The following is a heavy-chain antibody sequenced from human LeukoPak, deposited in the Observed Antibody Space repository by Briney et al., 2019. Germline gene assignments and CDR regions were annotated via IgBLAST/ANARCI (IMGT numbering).Heavy chain of an antibody. CDR1: GGSFSDYL. V-gene: IGHV4-34*01. D-gene: IGHD3-10*01. Sequence: SETLSLTCAVNGGSFSDYLWTWIRQSPGKGLEWIGEINQGGRTNCNPPLKSRVTISEDRSKYHFSLTLRSVTAADTAVYYCARGKRVWFGELMTSFSYFYIDVWGRGTTVIVSS. CDR2: INQGGRT. J-gene: IGHJ6*03. CDR3: ARGKRVWFGELMTSFSYFYIDV.